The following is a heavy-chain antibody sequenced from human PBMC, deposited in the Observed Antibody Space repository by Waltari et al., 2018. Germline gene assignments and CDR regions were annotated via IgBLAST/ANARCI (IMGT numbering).Heavy chain of an antibody. Sequence: EVQLVESGGDLVQPGGSLRPSWAASGFTFSNSWMDWVRQAPGKGLEWVANIKGDGSEKYYVDSVKGRFTISRDNDKNSLSLELNSLRVEDTAVYYCSWTLDYWGQGTLVTVSS. CDR3: SWTLDY. CDR2: IKGDGSEK. CDR1: GFTFSNSW. V-gene: IGHV3-7*01. J-gene: IGHJ4*02.